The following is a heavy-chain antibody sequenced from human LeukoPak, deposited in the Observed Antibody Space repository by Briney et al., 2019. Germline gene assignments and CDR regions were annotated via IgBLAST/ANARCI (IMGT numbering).Heavy chain of an antibody. CDR1: GFTFSSYA. J-gene: IGHJ4*02. D-gene: IGHD6-6*01. CDR3: ARDRGQLGPFDY. CDR2: ISYDGSNK. Sequence: GRSLRLSCAASGFTFSSYAVHWVRQAPGKGLEWVAVISYDGSNKYYADSVKGRFTISRDNSKNTLYLQMGSLRAEDMAVYYCARDRGQLGPFDYWGQGTLVTVSS. V-gene: IGHV3-30*14.